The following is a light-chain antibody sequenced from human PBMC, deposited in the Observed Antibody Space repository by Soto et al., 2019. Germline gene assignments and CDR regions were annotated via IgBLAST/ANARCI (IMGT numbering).Light chain of an antibody. CDR1: QSVSSSY. CDR3: QQFGASPPIT. Sequence: NVLTQSPATLSLSPGERATLSCRASQSVSSSYLAWFQQKPGQSPRLXIYGASSRATCIPDRFSGGGSGTAFTLAISRLEPEDFAVYYCQQFGASPPITFGQGTRLEI. V-gene: IGKV3-20*01. CDR2: GAS. J-gene: IGKJ5*01.